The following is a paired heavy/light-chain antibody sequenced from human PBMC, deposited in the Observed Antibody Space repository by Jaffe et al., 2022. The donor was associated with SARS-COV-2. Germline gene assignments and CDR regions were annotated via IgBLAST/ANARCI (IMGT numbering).Light chain of an antibody. V-gene: IGKV1-5*03. J-gene: IGKJ2*01. CDR2: KAS. CDR3: QQYNGYLYT. Sequence: DIQMTQSPSTLSASVGDRVTITCRASQSISSWLAWYQQKPGKAPKLLIYKASNLESGVPSRFSGSGSGTEFTLTISSLQPDDSATYYCQQYNGYLYTFGQGTKLEIK. CDR1: QSISSW.
Heavy chain of an antibody. V-gene: IGHV3-64D*09. D-gene: IGHD6-19*01. CDR2: ISSNGVST. J-gene: IGHJ3*02. CDR3: VKDGGSSGPLI. Sequence: EMQLVESGGGLVQPGGSLRLSCSASGFTLSFFVMYWVRQAPGKGLEYVSAISSNGVSTYYADSVKDRFSISRDNSKNTLYLQMSSLRPEDTAVYYCVKDGGSSGPLIWGQGTMVTVSS. CDR1: GFTLSFFV.